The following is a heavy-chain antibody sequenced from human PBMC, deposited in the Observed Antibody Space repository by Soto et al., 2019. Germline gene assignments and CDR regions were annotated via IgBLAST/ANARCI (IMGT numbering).Heavy chain of an antibody. J-gene: IGHJ3*02. CDR3: ARGTMANAFDI. CDR1: GFTFSSYG. D-gene: IGHD3-10*01. Sequence: QVQLVESGGGVVQPGRSLRLSCAASGFTFSSYGMHWVRQAPGKGLEWVAVIWYDGSNKYYADSVKGRFTISRDNSKNSLDLQMNSLRAEDTAVYYCARGTMANAFDIWGQGTMVTFSS. V-gene: IGHV3-33*01. CDR2: IWYDGSNK.